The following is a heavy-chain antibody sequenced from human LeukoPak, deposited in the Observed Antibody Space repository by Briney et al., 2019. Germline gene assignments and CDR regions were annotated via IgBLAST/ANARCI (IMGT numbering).Heavy chain of an antibody. CDR3: ARHHSGSSSWYRDYYYYMDV. V-gene: IGHV4-39*01. CDR1: GGSISSSSYY. J-gene: IGHJ6*03. D-gene: IGHD6-13*01. Sequence: PSETLSLTCTVSGGSISSSSYYWGWIRQPPGKGLEWIGSIYYSGSTYYNPSLKSRVTISVDTSKNQFSLKLSSVTAADTAVYYCARHHSGSSSWYRDYYYYMDVWGKGTTVTISS. CDR2: IYYSGST.